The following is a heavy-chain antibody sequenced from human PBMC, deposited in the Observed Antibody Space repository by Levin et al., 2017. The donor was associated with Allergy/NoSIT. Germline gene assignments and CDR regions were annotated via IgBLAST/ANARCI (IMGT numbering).Heavy chain of an antibody. CDR2: IYYSGST. Sequence: SETLSLTCTVSGGSISSSSYYWGWIRQPPGKGLEWIGSIYYSGSTYYNPSLKSRVTISVDTSKNQFSLKLSSVTAADTAVYYCARDRTLFPDILTGYSHRNWFDPWGQGTLVTVSS. CDR3: ARDRTLFPDILTGYSHRNWFDP. V-gene: IGHV4-39*07. J-gene: IGHJ5*02. CDR1: GGSISSSSYY. D-gene: IGHD3-9*01.